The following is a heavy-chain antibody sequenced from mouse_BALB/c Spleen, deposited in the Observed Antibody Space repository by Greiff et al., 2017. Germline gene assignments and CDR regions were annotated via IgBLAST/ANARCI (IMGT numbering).Heavy chain of an antibody. J-gene: IGHJ4*01. CDR2: IWGGGST. Sequence: QVQLKESGPGLVAPSQSLSITCTVSGFSLSRYSVHWVRQPPGKGLEWLGMIWGGGSTDYYSALKSRLSISKDNSKSQVFLKMNSLQTDDTAMYYWDSCYDYDAMDYWGQGTSVTVSS. CDR3: DSCYDYDAMDY. D-gene: IGHD1-1*02. CDR1: GFSLSRYS. V-gene: IGHV2-6-4*01.